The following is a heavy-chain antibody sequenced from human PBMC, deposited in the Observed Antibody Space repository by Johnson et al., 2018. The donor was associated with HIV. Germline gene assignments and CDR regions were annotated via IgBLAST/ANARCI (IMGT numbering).Heavy chain of an antibody. CDR3: ARATTPHDAFDI. CDR1: GFTFDDYA. D-gene: IGHD1-1*01. J-gene: IGHJ3*02. CDR2: ISASGGST. V-gene: IGHV3-23*04. Sequence: VQLVESGGVVVQPGGSLRLSCAASGFTFDDYAMHWVRQAPGKGLEWVSLISASGGSTYYADSVKGRFTISRDNSKNTLYLQMNSLRAEDTAVYYCARATTPHDAFDIWGQGTMVTVSS.